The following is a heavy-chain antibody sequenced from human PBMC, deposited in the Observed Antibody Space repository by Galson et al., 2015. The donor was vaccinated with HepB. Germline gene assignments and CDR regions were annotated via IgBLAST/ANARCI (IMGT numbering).Heavy chain of an antibody. V-gene: IGHV1-24*01. CDR2: FDPEDGET. CDR1: GYTLTELS. CDR3: ATQEVSSWQHYYYYGMDV. J-gene: IGHJ6*02. Sequence: SVKVSCKVSGYTLTELSMHWVRQAPGKGLEWMGGFDPEDGETIYAQKFQGRVTMTEDTSTDTAYMELSSLRSEDTAVYYCATQEVSSWQHYYYYGMDVWGQGTTVTVSS. D-gene: IGHD6-13*01.